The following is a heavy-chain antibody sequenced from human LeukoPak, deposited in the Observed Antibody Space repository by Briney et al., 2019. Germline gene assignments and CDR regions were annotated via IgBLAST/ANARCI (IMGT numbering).Heavy chain of an antibody. CDR1: GFTFSSYW. Sequence: GGSLRLSCAASGFTFSSYWMSWVRQAPGKGLEWVAYVQYDGSNEQYADSVKGRLSISRDSSKNILYLQMNSLRGEDTAVYYCAKDRCSNGVGCYYYYMDVWGKGTTVTISS. J-gene: IGHJ6*03. V-gene: IGHV3-30*02. CDR3: AKDRCSNGVGCYYYYMDV. CDR2: VQYDGSNE. D-gene: IGHD2-8*01.